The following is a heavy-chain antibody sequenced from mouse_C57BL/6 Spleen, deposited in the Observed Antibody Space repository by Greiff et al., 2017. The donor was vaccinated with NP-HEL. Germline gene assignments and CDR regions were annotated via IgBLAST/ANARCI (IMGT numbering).Heavy chain of an antibody. CDR1: GYTFTSYW. CDR3: ARRSIYYYGSKCDD. V-gene: IGHV1-64*01. Sequence: QVQLQQPGAELVKPGASVKLSCKASGYTFTSYWMHWVKQRPGQGLEWIGMIHPNSGSTNYNEKFKSKATLTVDKSSSTAYMQLSSLTSEDSAVYYCARRSIYYYGSKCDDWGQGTTLTVAS. D-gene: IGHD1-1*01. CDR2: IHPNSGST. J-gene: IGHJ2*01.